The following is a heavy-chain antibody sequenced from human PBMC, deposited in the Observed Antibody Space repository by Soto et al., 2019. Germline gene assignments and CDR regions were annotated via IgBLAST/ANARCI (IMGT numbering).Heavy chain of an antibody. CDR3: AREGVDSSGYYYNWFDP. CDR2: INAGNGNT. D-gene: IGHD3-22*01. CDR1: GYTFTSYA. Sequence: GASVKVSCKASGYTFTSYAMHWVRQAPGQRLEWMGWINAGNGNTKYSQKFQGRVTITRDTSASTAYMELSSLRSEDTVVYYCAREGVDSSGYYYNWFDPWGQGTLVTVSS. J-gene: IGHJ5*02. V-gene: IGHV1-3*01.